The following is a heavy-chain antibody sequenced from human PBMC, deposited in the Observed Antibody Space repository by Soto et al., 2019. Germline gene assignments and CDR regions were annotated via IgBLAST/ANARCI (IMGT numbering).Heavy chain of an antibody. CDR3: ARRGYGSRWPNVYMDV. Sequence: SGGGLVQPGGSLRLSCAASGFTFSNYEMHWVRQAPGKGLEYVSGISNNGAHTDYAKSVKGRFTISRDNSENTLYLQMGSLRAEDMALYYCARRGYGSRWPNVYMDVWGKGTTVTVSS. CDR2: ISNNGAHT. D-gene: IGHD6-13*01. J-gene: IGHJ6*03. V-gene: IGHV3-64*01. CDR1: GFTFSNYE.